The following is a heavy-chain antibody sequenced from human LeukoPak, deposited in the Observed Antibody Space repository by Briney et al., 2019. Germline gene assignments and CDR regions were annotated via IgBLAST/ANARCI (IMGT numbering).Heavy chain of an antibody. V-gene: IGHV4-39*07. CDR2: IYYSGST. D-gene: IGHD3-3*01. J-gene: IGHJ5*02. CDR3: ARATFTYYDFWSGYNTNWFDP. CDR1: GGSISSSSYY. Sequence: SETLSLTCTVPGGSISSSSYYWGWIRQPPGKGLEWIGSIYYSGSTYYNPSLKSRVTISVDTSKNQFSLKLSSVTAADTAVYYCARATFTYYDFWSGYNTNWFDPWGQGTLVTVSS.